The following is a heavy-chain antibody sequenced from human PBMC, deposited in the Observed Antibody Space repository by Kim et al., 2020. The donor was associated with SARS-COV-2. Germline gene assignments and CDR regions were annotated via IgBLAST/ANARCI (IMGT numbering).Heavy chain of an antibody. D-gene: IGHD4-17*01. CDR2: IRSKAYGGTT. V-gene: IGHV3-49*03. CDR1: GFTFGDYA. Sequence: GGSLRLSCTASGFTFGDYAMSWFRQAPGKGLEWVGFIRSKAYGGTTEYAASVKGRFTISRDDSKSIAYLQMNSLKTEDTAVYYCTRDNVGDLNYYYYGMDVWGQGTTVTVSS. CDR3: TRDNVGDLNYYYYGMDV. J-gene: IGHJ6*02.